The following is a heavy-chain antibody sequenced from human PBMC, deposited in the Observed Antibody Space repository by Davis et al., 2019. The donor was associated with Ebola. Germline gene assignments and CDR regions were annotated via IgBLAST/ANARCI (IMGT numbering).Heavy chain of an antibody. CDR3: ARHDYGDSHFDY. J-gene: IGHJ4*02. Sequence: GGSLRLSCAASGFTVSSNYMSWVRQAPGKGLEWAAVISYDGKNKNYADSVKGRFTISRDDSKNTLYLQMNSLRAEDTAVYYCARHDYGDSHFDYWGQGTLVTVSS. D-gene: IGHD4-17*01. CDR2: ISYDGKNK. V-gene: IGHV3-30*03. CDR1: GFTVSSNY.